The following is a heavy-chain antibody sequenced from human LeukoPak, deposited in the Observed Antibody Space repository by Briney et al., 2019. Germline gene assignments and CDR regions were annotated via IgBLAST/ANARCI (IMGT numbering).Heavy chain of an antibody. V-gene: IGHV4-34*01. CDR1: GGSFSGYY. CDR2: INHSGST. J-gene: IGHJ6*02. CDR3: ARDAVVVPAAPRTYYYYGMDV. D-gene: IGHD2-2*01. Sequence: SETLSLTCAVYGGSFSGYYWSWIRQPPGKGLEWIGEINHSGSTNYNPSLKSRVTISVDTSKNQFSLKLSSVTAADTAVYYCARDAVVVPAAPRTYYYYGMDVWGQGTTVTVSS.